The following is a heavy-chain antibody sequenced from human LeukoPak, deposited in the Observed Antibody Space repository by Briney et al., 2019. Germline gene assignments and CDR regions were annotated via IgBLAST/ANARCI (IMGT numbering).Heavy chain of an antibody. V-gene: IGHV3-23*01. Sequence: GGSLRLSCAASGFTFSSYAMSWVRQAPGKGLEWVSAISGSGDSTYYADSVKGRFTISRDNSKNTLYLQMNSLGAEDTAVYYCARELTGDPQVGFDYWGQGTLVTVSS. CDR3: ARELTGDPQVGFDY. D-gene: IGHD7-27*01. CDR2: ISGSGDST. J-gene: IGHJ4*02. CDR1: GFTFSSYA.